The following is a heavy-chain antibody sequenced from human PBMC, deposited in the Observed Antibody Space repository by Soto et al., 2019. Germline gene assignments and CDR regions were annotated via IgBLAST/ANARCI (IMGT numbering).Heavy chain of an antibody. V-gene: IGHV1-18*01. J-gene: IGHJ4*02. D-gene: IGHD3-9*01. CDR3: ARDRGGTYYAILTGYSPPFY. CDR1: GYTFTSYG. CDR2: ISAYNGNT. Sequence: QVQLVQSGAEVKKPGASVKVSCKASGYTFTSYGISWVRQAPGQGLEWMGWISAYNGNTNYAQKLQGRVTMTTDTSTSTAYMELRSLRSDDTAVYYCARDRGGTYYAILTGYSPPFYWGQGTLVTVSS.